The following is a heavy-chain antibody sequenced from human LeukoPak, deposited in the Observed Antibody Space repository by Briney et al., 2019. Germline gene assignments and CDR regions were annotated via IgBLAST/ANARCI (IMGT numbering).Heavy chain of an antibody. CDR2: IIPIFGTA. J-gene: IGHJ4*02. D-gene: IGHD2-21*01. V-gene: IGHV1-69*13. CDR3: ARDHHDQQSVVVIAIYQFDY. CDR1: GGTFSSYA. Sequence: GASVKVSCKASGGTFSSYAISWVRQAPGQGLEWMGGIIPIFGTANYAQKFQGRVTITADESTSTAYMELSSLRSEDTAVYYCARDHHDQQSVVVIAIYQFDYWGQGTLVTVSS.